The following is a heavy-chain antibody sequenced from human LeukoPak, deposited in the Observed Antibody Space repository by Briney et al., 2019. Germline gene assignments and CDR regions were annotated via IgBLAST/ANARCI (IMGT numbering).Heavy chain of an antibody. D-gene: IGHD1-26*01. CDR1: GFTFSNYG. J-gene: IGHJ4*02. CDR2: ISYDTTKI. CDR3: AKTRWDLLRGEAFDY. V-gene: IGHV3-30*18. Sequence: QPGGSLRLSCAASGFTFSNYGMHWVRQAPGKGLEWVASISYDTTKIYYADSVKGRFTISRDNSKNTVYLQMNSLRPDDTALYYCAKTRWDLLRGEAFDYWGQGTLVTVSS.